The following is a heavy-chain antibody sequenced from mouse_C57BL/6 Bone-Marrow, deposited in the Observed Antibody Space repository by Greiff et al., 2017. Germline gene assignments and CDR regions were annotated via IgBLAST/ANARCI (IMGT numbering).Heavy chain of an antibody. CDR3: AIRIYDDSFDY. D-gene: IGHD2-3*01. J-gene: IGHJ2*01. CDR1: GYTFTSYW. CDR2: INPSDSDT. Sequence: QVQLQQSGAELVKPGASVKVSCKASGYTFTSYWMHWVKQRPGQGLEWIGRINPSDSDTNYNQKFKGKATLTVDKSSSPAYLQLSSLTSEDSAVYYCAIRIYDDSFDYWGQGTTLTGSS. V-gene: IGHV1-74*01.